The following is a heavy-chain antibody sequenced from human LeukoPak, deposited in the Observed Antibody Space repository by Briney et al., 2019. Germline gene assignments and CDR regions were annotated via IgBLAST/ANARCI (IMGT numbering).Heavy chain of an antibody. CDR2: LSPSSSTI. CDR1: GFTFSSYA. Sequence: GGSLRLSCAASGFTFSSYAMSWVRQAPGKGLEWVSYLSPSSSTIYYADSVKGRFTISRDNAKNSLYLQMNSLRDEDTAVYYCARRYCSSTSCPIDYWGQGTLVTVSS. V-gene: IGHV3-48*02. CDR3: ARRYCSSTSCPIDY. D-gene: IGHD2-2*01. J-gene: IGHJ4*02.